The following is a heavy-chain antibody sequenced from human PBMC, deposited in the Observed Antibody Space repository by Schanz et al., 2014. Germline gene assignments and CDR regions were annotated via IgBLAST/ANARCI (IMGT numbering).Heavy chain of an antibody. CDR3: AKPVGPAEY. J-gene: IGHJ4*02. V-gene: IGHV3-23*01. Sequence: EVQLLESGGGLVQPGGSLRLSCAASGFTFSSNAMCWVRQAPGKGLEWVSTITSSGGGTYYADSVKGRFTISRDNSKNTLYLQMSRLGPEDTAVYYCAKPVGPAEYWGQGTLVTVSS. CDR1: GFTFSSNA. D-gene: IGHD1-26*01. CDR2: ITSSGGGT.